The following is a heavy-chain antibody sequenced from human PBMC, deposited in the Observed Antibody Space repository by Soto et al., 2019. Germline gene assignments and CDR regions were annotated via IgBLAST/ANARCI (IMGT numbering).Heavy chain of an antibody. Sequence: SETLSLTCTVSGGSISSGAYYWGWIRQHPGKGLEWIGYISHRGTAYYTPSLKSRVSLSVDPSKGQFSLNVTSLTAADTAVYYCARVSATGTRWFDPWGPGTLVTVSS. V-gene: IGHV4-31*03. J-gene: IGHJ5*02. CDR2: ISHRGTA. CDR1: GGSISSGAYY. CDR3: ARVSATGTRWFDP. D-gene: IGHD6-13*01.